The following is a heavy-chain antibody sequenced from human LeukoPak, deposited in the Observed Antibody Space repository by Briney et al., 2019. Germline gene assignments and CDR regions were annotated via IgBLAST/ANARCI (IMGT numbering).Heavy chain of an antibody. CDR1: GGSISSGGYS. D-gene: IGHD3-3*01. J-gene: IGHJ3*02. Sequence: PSETLSLTCAVSGGSISSGGYSWSWIRQPPGKGLEWIGYINHSGSTYYNPSLKSRVTISVDRSKNQFSLKLSSVTAADTAVYYCARVRYDFWSGYPDAFDIWGQGTMVTVSS. CDR2: INHSGST. CDR3: ARVRYDFWSGYPDAFDI. V-gene: IGHV4-30-2*01.